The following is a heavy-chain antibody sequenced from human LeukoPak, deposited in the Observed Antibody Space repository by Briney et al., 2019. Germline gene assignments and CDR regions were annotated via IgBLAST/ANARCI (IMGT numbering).Heavy chain of an antibody. Sequence: GGSLRLSCAASGFPFYDYGMSWVRLAPGKGLEWVSGVSWNGAYTEYADSVRGRLTVSRDNAKKSLYLQMNSLRVDDTALYYCARRKGPYGSGTYYDSWGQGTLVSVSS. CDR3: ARRKGPYGSGTYYDS. CDR1: GFPFYDYG. V-gene: IGHV3-20*04. D-gene: IGHD3-10*01. CDR2: VSWNGAYT. J-gene: IGHJ4*02.